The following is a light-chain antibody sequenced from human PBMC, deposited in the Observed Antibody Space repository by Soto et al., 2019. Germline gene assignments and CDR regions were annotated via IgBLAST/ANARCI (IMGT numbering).Light chain of an antibody. J-gene: IGKJ4*01. CDR2: VAS. Sequence: DIQMTQSPSSLSASVGDRVTITCRASQSISSYLHWYQQKPGKAPKLLINVASTLQRGVPSRFSGSGSGTDFTLAITSLQPEDFATYYCQQSSSTPQTFGGGTRVEI. CDR3: QQSSSTPQT. V-gene: IGKV1-39*01. CDR1: QSISSY.